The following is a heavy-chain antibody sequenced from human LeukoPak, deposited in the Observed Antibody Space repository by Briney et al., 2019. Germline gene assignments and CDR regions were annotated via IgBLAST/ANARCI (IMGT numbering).Heavy chain of an antibody. V-gene: IGHV3-21*01. D-gene: IGHD3-3*01. J-gene: IGHJ6*03. CDR2: ISTSSSYI. CDR3: ARDRSDFSLAYHYFYMDV. Sequence: GGSLRLSCAASGFTFNKYTMNWVRQAPGKGLEWVSSISTSSSYIYYADSVKGRFTISRDNAKNSLYLQMNSLRAEDTAVYYCARDRSDFSLAYHYFYMDVWGKGTTVTVSS. CDR1: GFTFNKYT.